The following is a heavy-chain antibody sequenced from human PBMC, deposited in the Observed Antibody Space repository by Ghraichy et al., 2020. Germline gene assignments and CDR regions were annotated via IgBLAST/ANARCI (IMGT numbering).Heavy chain of an antibody. CDR3: ATNYVDYTKSVYDY. CDR1: GGSIRSGGYY. D-gene: IGHD4-17*01. V-gene: IGHV4-31*03. CDR2: TYYTGIT. Sequence: SETLSLTCTVSGGSIRSGGYYWTWIRQHQHPGTGLEWIGNTYYTGITDYNPSLKSRVTISVDTSKSQFSLSLTSVTAADTAVYYCATNYVDYTKSVYDYWGQGIQVTVSS. J-gene: IGHJ4*02.